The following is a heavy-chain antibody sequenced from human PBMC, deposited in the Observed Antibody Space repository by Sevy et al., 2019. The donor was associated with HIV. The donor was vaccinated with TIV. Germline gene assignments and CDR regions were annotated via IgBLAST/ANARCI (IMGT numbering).Heavy chain of an antibody. CDR1: GGSISSGGYY. CDR2: IYYSGST. D-gene: IGHD2-2*01. J-gene: IGHJ5*02. Sequence: SETLSLTCTVSGGSISSGGYYWSWIRQHPGKGLEWIGYIYYSGSTYYNPSHKSRVTISVDTSKNQFSLKLSSVTAADTAVYYCARSRSAGYCSSTSCYRTFRWFDPWGQGTLVTVSS. V-gene: IGHV4-31*03. CDR3: ARSRSAGYCSSTSCYRTFRWFDP.